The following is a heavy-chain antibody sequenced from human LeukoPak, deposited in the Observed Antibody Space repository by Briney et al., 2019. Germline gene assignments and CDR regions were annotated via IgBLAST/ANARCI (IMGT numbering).Heavy chain of an antibody. V-gene: IGHV4-59*08. CDR1: GGSISSYY. J-gene: IGHJ4*02. Sequence: SETLSLTCTASGGSISSYYWSWIRQPPGKGLEWIGYIYYSGSTNYNPSLKSRVTISVDTSKNQFSLKLSSVTAADTAVYYCARVVEMANADWGQGTLVTVSS. CDR2: IYYSGST. D-gene: IGHD5-24*01. CDR3: ARVVEMANAD.